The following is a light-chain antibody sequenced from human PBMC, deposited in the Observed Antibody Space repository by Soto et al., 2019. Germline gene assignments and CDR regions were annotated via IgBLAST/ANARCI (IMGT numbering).Light chain of an antibody. Sequence: DIQMTQSPSTLSGSVGDRVTITCRASQTISSWLAWYQQKPGKAPKLLIYKASTLKSGVPSRFSGSGSGTKFSLTISSLQPDHFATYYCQPYNGDSEAFGQGTKV. J-gene: IGKJ1*01. CDR1: QTISSW. V-gene: IGKV1-5*03. CDR3: QPYNGDSEA. CDR2: KAS.